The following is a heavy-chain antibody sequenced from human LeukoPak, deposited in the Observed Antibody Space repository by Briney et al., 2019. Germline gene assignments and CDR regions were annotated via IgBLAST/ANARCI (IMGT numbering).Heavy chain of an antibody. V-gene: IGHV1-2*02. CDR3: RTDRYGDYGDYTDY. CDR2: INPNSGGT. J-gene: IGHJ4*02. Sequence: ASVKVSCKASGYTFTGYYMHWVRQAPGQGLEWMGWINPNSGGTNYAQKFQGRVTMTRDTSISTAYTELSRLRSDDTAVYYCRTDRYGDYGDYTDYWGQGTLVTVPS. CDR1: GYTFTGYY. D-gene: IGHD4-17*01.